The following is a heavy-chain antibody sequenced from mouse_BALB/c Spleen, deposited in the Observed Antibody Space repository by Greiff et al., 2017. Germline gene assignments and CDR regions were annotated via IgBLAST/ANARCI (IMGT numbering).Heavy chain of an antibody. CDR3: TRLGTTVVAASYWYFDV. Sequence: VQLQQPGAELVRPGASVKLSCKASGYTFTSYWINWVKQRPGQGLEWIGNIYPSDSYTNYNQKFKDKATLTVDKSSSTAYMQLSSPTSEDSAVYYCTRLGTTVVAASYWYFDVWGAGTTVTVSS. CDR2: IYPSDSYT. V-gene: IGHV1-69*02. J-gene: IGHJ1*01. D-gene: IGHD1-1*01. CDR1: GYTFTSYW.